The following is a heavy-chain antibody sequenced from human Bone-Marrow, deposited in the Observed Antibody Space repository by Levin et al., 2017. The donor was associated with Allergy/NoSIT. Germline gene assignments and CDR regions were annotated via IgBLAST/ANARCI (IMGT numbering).Heavy chain of an antibody. CDR2: IYPSDSNT. V-gene: IGHV5-51*01. D-gene: IGHD3-3*01. CDR3: ASGVAGRS. Sequence: PGESLKISCKGSGYSFATYWIAWVRQMPGKGLEWMGIIYPSDSNTRYSPSFQGQVTISADKSISTAYVQWSSLKASDTAIYYCASGVAGRSWGQGTLVTVSS. J-gene: IGHJ5*02. CDR1: GYSFATYW.